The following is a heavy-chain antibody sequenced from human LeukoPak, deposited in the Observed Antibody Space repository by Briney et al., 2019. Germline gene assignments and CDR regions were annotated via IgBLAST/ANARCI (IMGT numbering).Heavy chain of an antibody. CDR1: AFTFSSYA. V-gene: IGHV3-30*04. CDR2: ISYGGSNK. J-gene: IGHJ4*02. Sequence: GGSLRLSCAASAFTFSSYAMHWVRQAPGKGLEWVAVISYGGSNKNYADSVKGRFTISRDNSKNTLFLQMNSLRVEDTAVYYCARDSSDFWSGKFDYWGQGTLVTVSS. D-gene: IGHD3-3*01. CDR3: ARDSSDFWSGKFDY.